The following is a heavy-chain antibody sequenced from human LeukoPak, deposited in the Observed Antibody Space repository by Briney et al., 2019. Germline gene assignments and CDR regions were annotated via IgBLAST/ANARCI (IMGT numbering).Heavy chain of an antibody. CDR1: GFTFSSYW. V-gene: IGHV3-7*01. D-gene: IGHD2-15*01. Sequence: GGSPRVSCAASGFTFSSYWMCCVRQAPGKGLEWGANIKQDGGEKYYVDSVKGRFTISRDNAKSSMYLQMNSLRAEDTAVYYCARDIRGTGKLLRITYYYMDVWGKGTTVTVSS. J-gene: IGHJ6*03. CDR3: ARDIRGTGKLLRITYYYMDV. CDR2: IKQDGGEK.